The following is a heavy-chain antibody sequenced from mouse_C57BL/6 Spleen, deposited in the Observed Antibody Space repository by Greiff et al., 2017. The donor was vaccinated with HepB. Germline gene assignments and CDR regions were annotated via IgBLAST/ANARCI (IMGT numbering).Heavy chain of an antibody. CDR2: INPYNGGT. Sequence: VQLKESGPVLVKPGASVKMSCKASGYTFTDYYMNWVKQSHGKSLEWIGVINPYNGGTSYNQKFKGKATLTVDKSSSTAYMELNSLTSEDSAVYYCAREVLYGSLDYWGQGTTLTVSS. CDR1: GYTFTDYY. CDR3: AREVLYGSLDY. V-gene: IGHV1-19*01. D-gene: IGHD1-1*01. J-gene: IGHJ2*01.